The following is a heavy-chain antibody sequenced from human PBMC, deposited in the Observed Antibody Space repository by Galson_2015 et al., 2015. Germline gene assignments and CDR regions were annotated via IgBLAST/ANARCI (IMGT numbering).Heavy chain of an antibody. J-gene: IGHJ2*01. CDR3: ARDRITMIVGYWYFDL. CDR2: INSDGSST. V-gene: IGHV3-74*01. CDR1: GFTFSSYW. D-gene: IGHD3-22*01. Sequence: SLRLSCAASGFTFSSYWMHWVRHAPGKGLVWVSRINSDGSSTSYADSVKGRFTISRDNAKNTLYLQMNGLRAEDTAVYYCARDRITMIVGYWYFDLWGRGTLVAVSS.